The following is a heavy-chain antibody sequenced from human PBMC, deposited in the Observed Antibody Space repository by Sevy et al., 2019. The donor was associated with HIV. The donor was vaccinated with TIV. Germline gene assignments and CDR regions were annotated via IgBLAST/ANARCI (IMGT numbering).Heavy chain of an antibody. CDR1: GGTFSSYA. Sequence: ASVKVSCKASGGTFSSYAISWVRQAHGQGLEWMGGIIPIFGTANYAQKFQGRVTITADESTSTAYMELSSLRSEDTAMYYCASPDNRTELYYFDYWGQGTLVTVSS. D-gene: IGHD2-15*01. V-gene: IGHV1-69*13. J-gene: IGHJ4*02. CDR3: ASPDNRTELYYFDY. CDR2: IIPIFGTA.